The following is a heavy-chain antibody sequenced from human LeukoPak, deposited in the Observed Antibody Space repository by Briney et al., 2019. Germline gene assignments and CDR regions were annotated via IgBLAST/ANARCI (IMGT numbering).Heavy chain of an antibody. Sequence: ASVKVSCKASGYTFTSYGISWVRQAPGQGLEWMGWISAYNGNTNYAQKFQGRVTMTTDTSTSTAYMELRSLRSDDTAVYYCARGKTYGSGSYGFFDYWGQGTLVTVSS. D-gene: IGHD3-10*01. CDR2: ISAYNGNT. V-gene: IGHV1-18*01. CDR3: ARGKTYGSGSYGFFDY. CDR1: GYTFTSYG. J-gene: IGHJ4*02.